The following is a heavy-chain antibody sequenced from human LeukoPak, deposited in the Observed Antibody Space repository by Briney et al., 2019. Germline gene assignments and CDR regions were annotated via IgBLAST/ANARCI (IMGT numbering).Heavy chain of an antibody. Sequence: GGSLRLSCAASGSTFSSYGMHWVRQAPGKGLEWVAFIRYDGSNKYYADSVKGRFTISRDNSKNTLYLQMNSLRAEDTAVYYCAKDSGSSDSSSWYSPEYFQHWGQGTLVTVSS. J-gene: IGHJ1*01. CDR2: IRYDGSNK. CDR3: AKDSGSSDSSSWYSPEYFQH. D-gene: IGHD6-13*01. CDR1: GSTFSSYG. V-gene: IGHV3-30*02.